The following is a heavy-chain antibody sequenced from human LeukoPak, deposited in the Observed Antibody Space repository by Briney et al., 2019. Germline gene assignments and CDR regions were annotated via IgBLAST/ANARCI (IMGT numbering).Heavy chain of an antibody. D-gene: IGHD1-1*01. V-gene: IGHV4-59*01. Sequence: SATLSFSCTAAGGSISSYNWSWIRQPPGRGLVWIGYIPNSGSTNYTPSLQSSVTISVDTSKNQFSLDLTSVTAADPAVYSCARVSWFPGTPYYYMDVWGKGTTVTVSS. J-gene: IGHJ6*03. CDR1: GGSISSYN. CDR3: ARVSWFPGTPYYYMDV. CDR2: IPNSGST.